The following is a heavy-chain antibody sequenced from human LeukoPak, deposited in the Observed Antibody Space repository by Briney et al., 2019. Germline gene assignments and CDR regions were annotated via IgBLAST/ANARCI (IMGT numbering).Heavy chain of an antibody. V-gene: IGHV4-34*01. J-gene: IGHJ4*02. CDR2: IYYSGST. CDR3: ARLNYSDY. CDR1: GGSFSGYY. Sequence: SETLSLTCAVYGGSFSGYYWSWIRQPPGKGLEWIGSIYYSGSTCYNPSLKSRVTISVDTSKNQFSLKLSSVTAADTAVYYCARLNYSDYWGQGTLVTVSS.